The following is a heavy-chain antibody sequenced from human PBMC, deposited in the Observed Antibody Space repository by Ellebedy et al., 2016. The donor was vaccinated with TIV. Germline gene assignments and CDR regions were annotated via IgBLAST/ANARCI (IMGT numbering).Heavy chain of an antibody. Sequence: PGGSLRLSCAASGFTFSSYWMSWVRQTSGKGLEWVANIKQDGSEKYYVDSVKGRFTISRDNAKNSLHLQMNRLRAEDTAVYYCAIDPYWDSSGYYYSYFQHWGQGTLVTVSS. J-gene: IGHJ1*01. V-gene: IGHV3-7*01. CDR3: AIDPYWDSSGYYYSYFQH. D-gene: IGHD3-22*01. CDR2: IKQDGSEK. CDR1: GFTFSSYW.